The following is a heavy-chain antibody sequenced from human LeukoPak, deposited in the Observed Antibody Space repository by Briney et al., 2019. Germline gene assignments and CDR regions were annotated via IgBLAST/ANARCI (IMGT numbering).Heavy chain of an antibody. CDR1: GHTFTGYY. Sequence: ASVKVSCKASGHTFTGYYIHWVRQAPGQGLEWMGWINPNSGGTNYAQKFQGRVTMTRDTSISTAYMELSRLRSDDTAVYYCVPYTYYYDSSGYYYFDYWGQGTLVTVSS. CDR2: INPNSGGT. J-gene: IGHJ4*02. V-gene: IGHV1-2*02. CDR3: VPYTYYYDSSGYYYFDY. D-gene: IGHD3-22*01.